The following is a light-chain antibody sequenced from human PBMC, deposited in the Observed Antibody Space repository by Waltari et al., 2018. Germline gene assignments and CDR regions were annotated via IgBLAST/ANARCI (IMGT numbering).Light chain of an antibody. V-gene: IGKV1-39*01. CDR3: QQSYNTLPYT. CDR1: QSISSY. CDR2: AAS. Sequence: DIQMTQSPSSLSASVGHRVTINCRASQSISSYLNWYQQKPGKAPKLLIYAASSLQSGVPSRFSGSGSGPDFTLTISSLQPEDFATYYCQQSYNTLPYTFGQGTKLEIK. J-gene: IGKJ2*01.